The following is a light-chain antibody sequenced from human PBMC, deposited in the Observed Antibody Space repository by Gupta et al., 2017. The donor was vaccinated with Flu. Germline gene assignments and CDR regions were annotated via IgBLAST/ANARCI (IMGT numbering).Light chain of an antibody. CDR3: QQYNRYPYI. CDR2: KAS. J-gene: IGKJ2*01. V-gene: IGKV1-5*03. CDR1: QSISSW. Sequence: DIQMTQSPSTLSASVGDRVTITCRASQSISSWLAWYQQKPGKAPKLLIYKASSLESGVPSRFSGSGSGTEFTLTISSLQPDDFATYYCQQYNRYPYIFGQGTNLEIK.